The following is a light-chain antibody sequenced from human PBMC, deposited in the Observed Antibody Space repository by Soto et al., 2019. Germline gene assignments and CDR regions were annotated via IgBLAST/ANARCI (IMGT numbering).Light chain of an antibody. J-gene: IGLJ1*01. CDR1: SNDVGHFNY. CDR3: TSFTTSNTFV. CDR2: DVS. Sequence: QSVLAQPASLSGSPGQSITISCTGTSNDVGHFNYVSWFQQHPGKAPKLLIFDVSNWPSGVSDRFSGSKSGNTASLTISGLQPEDEADYYCTSFTTSNTFVFGSGTKVTVL. V-gene: IGLV2-14*03.